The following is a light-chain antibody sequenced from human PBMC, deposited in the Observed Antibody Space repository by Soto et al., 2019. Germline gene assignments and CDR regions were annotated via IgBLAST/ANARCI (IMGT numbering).Light chain of an antibody. CDR1: RCNIGNKY. J-gene: IGLJ2*01. CDR3: AAWDDSLSGRVV. V-gene: IGLV1-47*01. Sequence: QSVLTHPPSGSGTPGQRVSIPYSGDRCNIGNKYVYLYQRLPRTAPKRRNYTNSQRPSGVPDRFSGSKSGTSASLAISGLQSEDEADSYCAAWDDSLSGRVVFGGGTKVTVL. CDR2: TNS.